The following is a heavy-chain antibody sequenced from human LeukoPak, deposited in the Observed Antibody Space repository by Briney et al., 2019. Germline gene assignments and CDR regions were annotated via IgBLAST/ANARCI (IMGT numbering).Heavy chain of an antibody. Sequence: ASVKVSCKASGYTFGSYVMHWVRQAPGQRLEWMGWINAGNDNTKYSQKFQGRVTITRDTSATTAYMELSSLRSEDTAVYYCARDPLVGSGGYMDYWGQGTLVTVSS. CDR2: INAGNDNT. D-gene: IGHD3-10*01. CDR3: ARDPLVGSGGYMDY. J-gene: IGHJ4*02. CDR1: GYTFGSYV. V-gene: IGHV1-3*01.